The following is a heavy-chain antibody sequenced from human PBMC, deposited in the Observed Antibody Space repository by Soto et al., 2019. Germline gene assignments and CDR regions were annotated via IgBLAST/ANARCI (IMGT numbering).Heavy chain of an antibody. D-gene: IGHD3-10*01. CDR3: ATALRITMVRGPFRY. CDR1: GYTRTELS. CDR2: FDPEDGET. Sequence: ASVKVSCKVSGYTRTELSMHWVRQAPGKGLEWMGGFDPEDGETIYAQKFQGRVTMTEDTSTDTAYMELSSLRSEDTAVYYCATALRITMVRGPFRYWGQGTLVTVSS. V-gene: IGHV1-24*01. J-gene: IGHJ4*02.